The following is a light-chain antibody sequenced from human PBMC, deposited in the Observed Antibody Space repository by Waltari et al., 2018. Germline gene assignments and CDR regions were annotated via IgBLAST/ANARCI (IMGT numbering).Light chain of an antibody. J-gene: IGLJ1*01. V-gene: IGLV2-18*02. CDR1: SSDVGSYNP. Sequence: QSALTQPPSGSGSPGQAVTISCTGPSSDVGSYNPFSWYQQPPGTAPRLMIYEVSNRRSGVPDRFSGSKSGNAASLTISWLQAEDEADYYCSSYTSSSTVFGTGTNVTVL. CDR3: SSYTSSSTV. CDR2: EVS.